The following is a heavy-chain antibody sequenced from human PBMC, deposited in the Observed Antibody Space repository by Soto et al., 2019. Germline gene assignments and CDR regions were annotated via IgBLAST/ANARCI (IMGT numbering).Heavy chain of an antibody. V-gene: IGHV3-23*01. D-gene: IGHD2-21*01. CDR1: GFTFSTYA. Sequence: EVQLLESGGGLVQPGGSLRLSCAASGFTFSTYAMSWVRQAPGKGLEWVSVISGSGGSTYSADSVKGRFTISRDNSKNTLYLHMNSLRVEDTAVYYCAKDSSVVIATGYYGMDVWGQGTTVTVSS. CDR3: AKDSSVVIATGYYGMDV. CDR2: ISGSGGST. J-gene: IGHJ6*02.